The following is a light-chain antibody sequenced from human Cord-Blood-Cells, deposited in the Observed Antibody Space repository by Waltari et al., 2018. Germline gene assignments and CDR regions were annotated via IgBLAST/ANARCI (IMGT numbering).Light chain of an antibody. V-gene: IGKV3-20*01. Sequence: EIVLTQSPGTLSLSPGERATLSCRASQSVSSSYLAWYQQKPGQAHRLLIYGASSRATGIPDRFSGSGSGTDFTLTISRLEPEDFAVYYCQQYGSSPVAFGQGTKLEIK. CDR2: GAS. CDR3: QQYGSSPVA. J-gene: IGKJ2*01. CDR1: QSVSSSY.